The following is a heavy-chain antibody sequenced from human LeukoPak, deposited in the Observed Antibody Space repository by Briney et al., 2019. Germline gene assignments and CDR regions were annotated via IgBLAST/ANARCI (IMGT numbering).Heavy chain of an antibody. V-gene: IGHV1-2*02. Sequence: ASVKVSCKASGYTFTGYYMHWVRQAPGQGLEWMGWINPNSGGTNYAQKFQGRVTMTRDTSISTAYMELSRLRSDDTAVYYCARDLDIVVVPAASRAFDPWGQGTLLTVSS. CDR3: ARDLDIVVVPAASRAFDP. J-gene: IGHJ5*02. CDR2: INPNSGGT. D-gene: IGHD2-2*03. CDR1: GYTFTGYY.